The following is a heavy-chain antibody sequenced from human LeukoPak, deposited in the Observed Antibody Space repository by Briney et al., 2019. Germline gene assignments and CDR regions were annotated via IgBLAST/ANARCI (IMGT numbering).Heavy chain of an antibody. CDR1: GYTFTYRY. V-gene: IGHV1-45*02. D-gene: IGHD1-26*01. CDR2: ITPFNGNT. J-gene: IGHJ4*02. CDR3: ANWDLREYYFDY. Sequence: ASVKVSCKASGYTFTYRYLHWVRQAPGQALEWMGWITPFNGNTNYAQKFQDRVTITRDRSMSTAYMELSSLRSEDTAVYYCANWDLREYYFDYWGQGTLVTVSS.